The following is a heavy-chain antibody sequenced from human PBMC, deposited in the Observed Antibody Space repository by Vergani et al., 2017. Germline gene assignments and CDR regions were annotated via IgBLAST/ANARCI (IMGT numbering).Heavy chain of an antibody. CDR1: GGSISSGGYY. V-gene: IGHV4-31*03. CDR3: AQYGSGSYYRGAIY. J-gene: IGHJ4*02. CDR2: IYYSGST. Sequence: QVQLQESGPGLVKPSQTLSLTCTVSGGSISSGGYYWSWIRQHPGKGLEWIGYIYYSGSTYYNPSLKSRVTIAVDTSKNQFSLKLSSVTAADTAVYYCAQYGSGSYYRGAIYWGQGTLVTVSS. D-gene: IGHD3-10*01.